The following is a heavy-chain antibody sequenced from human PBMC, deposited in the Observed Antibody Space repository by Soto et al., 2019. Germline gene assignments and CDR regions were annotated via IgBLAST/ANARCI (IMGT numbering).Heavy chain of an antibody. Sequence: EVQLLESGGGLVQPGGSLRLSCAASGFTFSTHAMSWVRQAPGTGLEWVASKSGSGVSTYYADSVRGRFTISRDNSKNTLYLQMNSLRPEDTALYYCAKGQGTSAAKWDYWGQGTLVTVSS. CDR2: KSGSGVST. V-gene: IGHV3-23*01. CDR3: AKGQGTSAAKWDY. CDR1: GFTFSTHA. D-gene: IGHD2-2*01. J-gene: IGHJ4*02.